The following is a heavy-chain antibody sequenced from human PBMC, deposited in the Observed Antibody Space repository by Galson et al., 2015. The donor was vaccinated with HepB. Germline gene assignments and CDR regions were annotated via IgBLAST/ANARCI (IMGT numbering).Heavy chain of an antibody. CDR2: INYNGGT. D-gene: IGHD2/OR15-2a*01. Sequence: SETLSLTCAVYGGPFSVNCWNWVRLSPGKGLEWIGEINYNGGTNYNASLKSRVNISVDKSKNQFSLKLSSVTAADTAVYYCARRKADETFYYYVMDVWGQGTTVTVSS. CDR3: ARRKADETFYYYVMDV. J-gene: IGHJ6*02. V-gene: IGHV4-34*01. CDR1: GGPFSVNC.